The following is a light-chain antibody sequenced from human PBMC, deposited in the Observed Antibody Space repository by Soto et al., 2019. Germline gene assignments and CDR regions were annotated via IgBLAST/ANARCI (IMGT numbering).Light chain of an antibody. V-gene: IGLV2-11*01. CDR1: SSDVGGYNY. CDR2: DVN. J-gene: IGLJ1*01. CDR3: SSYAGSYTCV. Sequence: QSVLTQPRSVSGSPGQSVTISCTGTSSDVGGYNYVSWYQQHPGKAPKLMIYDVNKRPSGVPDRFSGSKSGNTASLTISGLQADDEADYYCSSYAGSYTCVFGTGTKLTVL.